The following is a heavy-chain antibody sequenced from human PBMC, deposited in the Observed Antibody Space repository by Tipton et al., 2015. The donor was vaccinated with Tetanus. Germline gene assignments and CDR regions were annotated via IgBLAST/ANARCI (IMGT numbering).Heavy chain of an antibody. D-gene: IGHD6-13*01. CDR2: MTSSGRNI. CDR3: ARAFFAAATS. J-gene: IGHJ5*02. Sequence: SLRLSCAASGFIFSDYYMTWIRQAPGKGLDWIAYMTSSGRNIYYSDSVKGRFTISRDNAKNSLYLQMNSLRDDDTAVYYCARAFFAAATSWGQGTLVTVSS. V-gene: IGHV3-11*04. CDR1: GFIFSDYY.